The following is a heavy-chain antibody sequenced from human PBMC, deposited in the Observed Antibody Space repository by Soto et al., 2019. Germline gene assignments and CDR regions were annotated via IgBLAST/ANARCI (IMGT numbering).Heavy chain of an antibody. CDR2: IYYTGST. D-gene: IGHD5-18*01. CDR1: GGSISSGGYY. CDR3: ARDRRGYTYAEEIDY. V-gene: IGHV4-31*03. J-gene: IGHJ4*02. Sequence: QVQLQESGPGLVKPSQTLSLTCTVSGGSISSGGYYWNWIRQHPGKGLEWIGYIYYTGSTYYNPSLKHRVTISVDKSKNQFSLKLSSVTAADTAVYYCARDRRGYTYAEEIDYWGQGTLVTVSS.